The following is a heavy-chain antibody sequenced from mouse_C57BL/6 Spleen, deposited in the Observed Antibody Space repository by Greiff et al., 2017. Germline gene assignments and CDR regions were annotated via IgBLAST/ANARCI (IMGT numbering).Heavy chain of an antibody. CDR2: IYPGDGDT. D-gene: IGHD1-1*01. Sequence: QVHVKQSGPELVKPGASVKISCKASGYAFSSSWMNWVKQRPGKGLEWIGRIYPGDGDTNYNGKFKGKATLTADKSSSTAYMQLSSLTSEDSAVYFCAREAYYYGSSYGYWGQGTTLTVSS. CDR3: AREAYYYGSSYGY. V-gene: IGHV1-82*01. CDR1: GYAFSSSW. J-gene: IGHJ2*01.